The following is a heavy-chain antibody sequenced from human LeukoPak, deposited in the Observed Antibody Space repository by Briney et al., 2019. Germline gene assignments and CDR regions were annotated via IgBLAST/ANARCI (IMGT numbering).Heavy chain of an antibody. CDR3: LRHSVEREKWRAFDI. V-gene: IGHV3-7*01. CDR1: GFTFSNYW. J-gene: IGHJ3*02. CDR2: IKQDGSEK. D-gene: IGHD1-1*01. Sequence: GGSLRLSCAPSGFTFSNYWMTWVRQAPGKGLEWVANIKQDGSEKNYAESVQGRFAISRDNARNSLYLEMKSLRVEDTAIYYCLRHSVEREKWRAFDIWGQGTMVTVSS.